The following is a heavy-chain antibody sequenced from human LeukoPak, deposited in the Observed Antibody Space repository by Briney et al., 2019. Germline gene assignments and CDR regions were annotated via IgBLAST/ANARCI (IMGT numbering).Heavy chain of an antibody. CDR2: ISYDGSNK. CDR3: ARDVGYFRDFDY. D-gene: IGHD2-15*01. CDR1: GFTFSSYA. V-gene: IGHV3-30*01. J-gene: IGHJ4*02. Sequence: PGGSLRLSCAASGFTFSSYAMHWVRQAPGKGLEWVAVISYDGSNKYYADSVKGRFTISRDNSKNTLYLQRNSLRAEDTAVYYCARDVGYFRDFDYWGQGTLVTVSS.